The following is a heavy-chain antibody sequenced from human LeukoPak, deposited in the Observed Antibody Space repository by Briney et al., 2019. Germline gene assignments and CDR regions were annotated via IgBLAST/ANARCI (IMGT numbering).Heavy chain of an antibody. CDR1: GYSFNSYG. J-gene: IGHJ4*02. CDR3: ARDIGYYDSSGIDY. D-gene: IGHD3-22*01. Sequence: GASVKASCKASGYSFNSYGISWVRQAPGQGLEWMGWISAYDGNTNFAQKFQGRITMTTDTGTSTAYMELRSLRSDDTALYYCARDIGYYDSSGIDYWGQGTLVTVSS. CDR2: ISAYDGNT. V-gene: IGHV1-18*01.